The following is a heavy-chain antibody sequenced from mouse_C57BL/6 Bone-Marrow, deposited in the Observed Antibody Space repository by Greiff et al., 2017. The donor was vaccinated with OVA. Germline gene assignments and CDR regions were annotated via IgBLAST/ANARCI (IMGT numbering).Heavy chain of an antibody. CDR3: AKREATRWYFDV. CDR2: IWRGGST. V-gene: IGHV2-5*01. CDR1: GFSLTSYC. D-gene: IGHD3-2*02. J-gene: IGHJ1*03. Sequence: VQLQQSGPGLVQPSQSLSITCTVSGFSLTSYCVHWVRQSPGQGLEWLGVIWRGGSTDYNAAFMSSLGITTDNSKSHVFFKMNSLQADDTAIDYCAKREATRWYFDVWGTGTTVTVSS.